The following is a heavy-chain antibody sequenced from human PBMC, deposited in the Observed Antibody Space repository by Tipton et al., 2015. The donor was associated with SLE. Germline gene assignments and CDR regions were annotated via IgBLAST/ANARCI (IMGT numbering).Heavy chain of an antibody. D-gene: IGHD6-6*01. CDR3: AVAARPPYYYYYMDV. Sequence: SLRLSCVATGFTFSGYGMHWVRQAPGKGLEWVALIWYDGSKKYYADSVKGRFTISRDNSKNTLYVQMNSLGAEDTAVYYCAVAARPPYYYYYMDVWGKGTTVTVSS. V-gene: IGHV3-33*04. CDR1: GFTFSGYG. J-gene: IGHJ6*03. CDR2: IWYDGSKK.